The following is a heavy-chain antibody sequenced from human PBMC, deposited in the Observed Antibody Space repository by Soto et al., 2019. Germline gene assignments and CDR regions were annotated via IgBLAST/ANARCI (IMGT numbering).Heavy chain of an antibody. CDR2: IIPIFGTE. CDR1: GGTFSSYA. V-gene: IGHV1-69*01. J-gene: IGHJ3*02. CDR3: ARSSVDTAMGSEFDI. D-gene: IGHD5-18*01. Sequence: QVQLVQSGAEVKKPGSSVKVSCKASGGTFSSYAISWVRQAPGQGLEWMGGIIPIFGTENYAQKFQGRVTSTADESTSTAYMELSSLRSEDTAVYYCARSSVDTAMGSEFDIWCQGTMVTVSS.